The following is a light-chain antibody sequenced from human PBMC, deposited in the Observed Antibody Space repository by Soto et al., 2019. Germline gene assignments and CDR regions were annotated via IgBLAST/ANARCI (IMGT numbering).Light chain of an antibody. CDR2: EVT. CDR1: SSDVGIYNY. CDR3: SSYTTSSTRV. J-gene: IGLJ1*01. V-gene: IGLV2-14*01. Sequence: QSVLTQPASVSESPGQSIAISCTGSSSDVGIYNYVSWYQQHPGKVPKLIIYEVTNRPSGVSNRFSGSKSGNTASLTISGLQAEDEADYYCSSYTTSSTRVFGTGTKSPS.